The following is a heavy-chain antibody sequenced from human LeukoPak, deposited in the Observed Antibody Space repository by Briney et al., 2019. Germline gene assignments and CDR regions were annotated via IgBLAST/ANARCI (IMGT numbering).Heavy chain of an antibody. CDR2: ISSSSSYM. J-gene: IGHJ4*02. Sequence: GGSLRLSCAASGFTFSSYSMNWVRQAPGKGLEWVSSISSSSSYMYYADSVKGRFTISRDNAKNSLYLQMNSLRAEDTAVYYCARDRGYCSSTSCYTEIDYWGQGTLVTVSS. V-gene: IGHV3-21*01. D-gene: IGHD2-2*02. CDR3: ARDRGYCSSTSCYTEIDY. CDR1: GFTFSSYS.